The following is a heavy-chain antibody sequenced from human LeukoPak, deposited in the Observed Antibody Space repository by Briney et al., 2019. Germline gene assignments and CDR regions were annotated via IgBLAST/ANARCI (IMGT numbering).Heavy chain of an antibody. D-gene: IGHD6-13*01. CDR2: IHYDGSNN. J-gene: IGHJ4*02. CDR1: GFTFSGSA. V-gene: IGHV3-30*02. Sequence: GGSLRLSCAASGFTFSGSAMHWVRQAPGKGLEWVAFIHYDGSNNYYADSVKGRFTISRDNSKNTLYLQMNTLRADDTAVYYCAKDHGSSDWYYFDYWGQGTLVTVSS. CDR3: AKDHGSSDWYYFDY.